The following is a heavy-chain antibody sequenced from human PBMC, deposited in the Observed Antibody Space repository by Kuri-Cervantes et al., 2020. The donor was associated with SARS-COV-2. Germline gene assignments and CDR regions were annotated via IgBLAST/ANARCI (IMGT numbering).Heavy chain of an antibody. V-gene: IGHV4-38-2*01. J-gene: IGHJ6*03. CDR2: VYYSGST. CDR1: GHSISSGYY. D-gene: IGHD4-11*01. CDR3: ARGYSNEIYYYYMDV. Sequence: SETLSLTCAVSGHSISSGYYWGWIRQSPGKGLEWIGSVYYSGSTYYNPSLKSRVTISVDTSKNQFSLKLSSVTAADTAVYYCARGYSNEIYYYYMDVWGKGTTVTVSS.